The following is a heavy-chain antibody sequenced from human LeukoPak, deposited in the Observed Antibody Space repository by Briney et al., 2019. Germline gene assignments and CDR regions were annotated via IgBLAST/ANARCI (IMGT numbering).Heavy chain of an antibody. Sequence: GGSLRLSCAASGFTFSSYSMNWVRQAPGKGLEWVSSISSSSSYIYYADSVEGRFTISRDNAKNSLYLQMNSLRAEDTAVYYCARVGSIYSSGWYPGDGSYYFDYWGQGTLVTVSS. J-gene: IGHJ4*02. V-gene: IGHV3-21*01. CDR3: ARVGSIYSSGWYPGDGSYYFDY. D-gene: IGHD6-19*01. CDR1: GFTFSSYS. CDR2: ISSSSSYI.